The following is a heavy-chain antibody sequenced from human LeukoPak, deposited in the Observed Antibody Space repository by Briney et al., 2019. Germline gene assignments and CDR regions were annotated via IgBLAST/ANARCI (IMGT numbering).Heavy chain of an antibody. D-gene: IGHD2-2*01. J-gene: IGHJ4*02. V-gene: IGHV1-2*02. CDR2: INPNSGGT. Sequence: ASVKVSYKASGYTFTGYYMHWVRQAPGQGLVWMGWINPNSGGTNYAQKFQGRVTMTRDTSISTAYMELSRLRSDDTAVYYCARDDCSSTSCYQVVFDYWGQGTLVTVSS. CDR3: ARDDCSSTSCYQVVFDY. CDR1: GYTFTGYY.